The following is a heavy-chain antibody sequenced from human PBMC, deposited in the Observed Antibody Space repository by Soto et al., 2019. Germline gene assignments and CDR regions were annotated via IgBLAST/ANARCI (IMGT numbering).Heavy chain of an antibody. CDR2: ISPDGSVT. J-gene: IGHJ4*02. CDR3: PSYFLFSVYD. V-gene: IGHV3-74*01. D-gene: IGHD5-12*01. CDR1: GFTFSDYW. Sequence: DVQLVESGGGLVQPGESPRLSCAASGFTFSDYWMNWVRQAPGKGLVYISRISPDGSVTIYADSVKGRFTISRDNAKNTLYLPMNSPRAEDTAVYYCPSYFLFSVYDWGQGPLATVSS.